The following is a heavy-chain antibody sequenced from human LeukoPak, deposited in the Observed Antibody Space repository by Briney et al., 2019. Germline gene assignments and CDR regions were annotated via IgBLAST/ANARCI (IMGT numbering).Heavy chain of an antibody. Sequence: ASVKVSCKASGGTFSSYTISWVRQAPGQGLEWMGWINAGNGNTKYSQKFQGRVTITRDTSASTAYMELSSLRSEDTAVYYCARDIVRDSGYDFFYWGQGTLVTVSS. V-gene: IGHV1-3*01. J-gene: IGHJ4*02. CDR3: ARDIVRDSGYDFFY. CDR1: GGTFSSYT. D-gene: IGHD5-12*01. CDR2: INAGNGNT.